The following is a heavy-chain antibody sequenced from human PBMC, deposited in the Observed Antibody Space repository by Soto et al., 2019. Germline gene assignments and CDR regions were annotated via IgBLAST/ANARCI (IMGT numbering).Heavy chain of an antibody. CDR3: AIVPDY. CDR1: GGSISSGGYS. J-gene: IGHJ4*02. V-gene: IGHV4-30-2*01. Sequence: QLQLQESGSGLVKPSQTLSLTCAVSGGSISSGGYSWSWIRQPPGKGLEWIGYIYHSGSTYYNPSLKTRVTISVDSSTNHFSLTLSSVTAADTAVFYSAIVPDYCGQGTLVTLSS. D-gene: IGHD2-2*01. CDR2: IYHSGST.